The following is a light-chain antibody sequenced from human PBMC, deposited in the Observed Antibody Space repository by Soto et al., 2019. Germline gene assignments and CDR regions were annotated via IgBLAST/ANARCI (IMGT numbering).Light chain of an antibody. V-gene: IGKV1-5*01. Sequence: DIQMTQSPSTLSASVGDRVTITCRASQSISSWLAWYQQKPGKAPKLLIYDASSLESGVPSRFSGRGSWTEFTLTISSLQPDDFATYYCQQYNSYPQTFGQGTKVEIK. CDR2: DAS. J-gene: IGKJ1*01. CDR1: QSISSW. CDR3: QQYNSYPQT.